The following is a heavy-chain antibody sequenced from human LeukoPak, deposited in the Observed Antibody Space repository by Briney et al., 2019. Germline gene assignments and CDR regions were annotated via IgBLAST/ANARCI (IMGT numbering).Heavy chain of an antibody. V-gene: IGHV1-3*01. Sequence: APVKVSCKASGYTFTSYAMHWVRQAPGQRLEWMGWINAGNGNTKYSQEFQGRVTITRDTSASTAYMELSSLRSEDTAVYYCAREDPYSSGWPLDYWGQGTLVTVSS. CDR1: GYTFTSYA. CDR2: INAGNGNT. D-gene: IGHD6-19*01. CDR3: AREDPYSSGWPLDY. J-gene: IGHJ4*02.